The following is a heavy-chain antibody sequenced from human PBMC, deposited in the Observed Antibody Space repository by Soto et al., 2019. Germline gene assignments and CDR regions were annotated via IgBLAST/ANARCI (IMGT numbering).Heavy chain of an antibody. CDR2: IYDSGAT. CDR1: GGSLSGGSYY. J-gene: IGHJ5*02. CDR3: ARDWGPYWFDP. V-gene: IGHV4-61*01. D-gene: IGHD3-16*01. Sequence: ETLSLTCTVSGGSLSGGSYYWNWIRQPPGKQMEWIGYIYDSGATKYNPSLKSRVTISQDTSKNQFSLKMNSVTPSDTAVYYCARDWGPYWFDPWGQGILVTV.